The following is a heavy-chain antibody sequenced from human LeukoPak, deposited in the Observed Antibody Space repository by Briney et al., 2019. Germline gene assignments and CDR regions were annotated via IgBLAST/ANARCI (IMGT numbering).Heavy chain of an antibody. CDR1: EFTFSNYV. CDR3: ARRGGSDGWGAFDI. D-gene: IGHD5-24*01. CDR2: IRHSGDNT. V-gene: IGHV3-23*01. Sequence: GGSLRLSCAASEFTFSNYVMNWVRQAPGKGLEWVSSIRHSGDNTYYADSVKGRFTISRDNSKNTLFLQMNSLGREDTAIYYCARRGGSDGWGAFDIWGQGTMVTVSS. J-gene: IGHJ3*02.